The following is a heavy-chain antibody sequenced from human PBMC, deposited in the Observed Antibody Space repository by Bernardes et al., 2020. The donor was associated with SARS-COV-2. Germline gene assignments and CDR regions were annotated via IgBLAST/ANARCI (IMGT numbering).Heavy chain of an antibody. V-gene: IGHV1-18*01. D-gene: IGHD1-26*01. CDR1: GYIFTNYG. CDR2: IAVYNGNT. J-gene: IGHJ5*02. Sequence: ASVKVSCKASGYIFTNYGISWVRQAPGQGLEWMGWIAVYNGNTDYAQKFQGRVTITTDTSTSTAYMELRSRRSDDTAVYFCARDRPIGTVGVNWLDPWGQGTLVTVSS. CDR3: ARDRPIGTVGVNWLDP.